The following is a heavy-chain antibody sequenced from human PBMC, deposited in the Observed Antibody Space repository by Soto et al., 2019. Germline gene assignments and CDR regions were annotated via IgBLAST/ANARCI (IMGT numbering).Heavy chain of an antibody. V-gene: IGHV4-59*01. J-gene: IGHJ6*02. D-gene: IGHD6-13*01. CDR1: GGSISSYY. Sequence: QVQLQESGPGLVKPSETLSLTCTVSGGSISSYYWSWIRQPPGKGLEWIGYIYYSGSNNYTPSLKCRVTIAVDTSKHLFSLKLSSVTAADTAVYYCAGVKWSSSWLREDYGMDVWGQGTTVTVSS. CDR2: IYYSGSN. CDR3: AGVKWSSSWLREDYGMDV.